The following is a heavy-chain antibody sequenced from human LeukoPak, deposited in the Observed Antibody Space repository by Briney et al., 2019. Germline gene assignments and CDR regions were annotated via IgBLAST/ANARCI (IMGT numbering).Heavy chain of an antibody. CDR1: GFPFSSYA. J-gene: IGHJ4*02. V-gene: IGHV3-64D*09. Sequence: GGSLRLSCSASGFPFSSYAMPWARQPPGKGLEYVSAISSNGGSTYYADSVKGRFTISRDNSKNTLYLQMSSLRAEDTAVYYCVKGRITMVRGVFDYWGQGTLVTVSS. CDR3: VKGRITMVRGVFDY. D-gene: IGHD3-10*01. CDR2: ISSNGGST.